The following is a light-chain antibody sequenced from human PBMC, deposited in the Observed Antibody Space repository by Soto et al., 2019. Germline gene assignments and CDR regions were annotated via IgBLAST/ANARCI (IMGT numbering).Light chain of an antibody. CDR1: SSNIGAGYD. CDR3: QSYDNSLSGYV. CDR2: GNS. Sequence: QSVLTQPPSVSGAPGQRVTFSCTGSSSNIGAGYDVHWYQQLPGTAPKLLIYGNSNRPSGVPDRFSGSKSGTSASLANTGLQAEDEADYYCQSYDNSLSGYVFGTGTKLTVL. J-gene: IGLJ1*01. V-gene: IGLV1-40*01.